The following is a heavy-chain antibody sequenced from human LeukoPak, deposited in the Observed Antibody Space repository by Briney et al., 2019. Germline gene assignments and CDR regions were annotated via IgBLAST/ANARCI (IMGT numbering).Heavy chain of an antibody. D-gene: IGHD3-9*01. CDR3: ARGRLYDILTGPMDV. Sequence: ASVKVSCKASGYTFTSYGISWVRQAPGQGLEWMGWISAYNGNTNYAQKLQGRVTMTTDTSTSTAYMELRSLRSDDTAVYYCARGRLYDILTGPMDVWGQGTTVTVSS. V-gene: IGHV1-18*01. CDR1: GYTFTSYG. J-gene: IGHJ6*02. CDR2: ISAYNGNT.